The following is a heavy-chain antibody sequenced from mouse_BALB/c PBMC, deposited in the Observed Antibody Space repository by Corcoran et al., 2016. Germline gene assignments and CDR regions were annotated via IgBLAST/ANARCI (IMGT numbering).Heavy chain of an antibody. CDR2: IFPGDGST. D-gene: IGHD1-1*01. Sequence: FQLQQTGPEPVKPGASVKFSCTSSCYTFTRYDISWVGRRPQQGLERIGWIFPGDGSTKYNEKFKGKATLTTDKSASTTYMQISRLTSEDSAVYFCARRENDYGSRAWFAYLGQGTLVSVSA. CDR3: ARRENDYGSRAWFAY. V-gene: IGHV1S56*01. CDR1: CYTFTRYD. J-gene: IGHJ3*01.